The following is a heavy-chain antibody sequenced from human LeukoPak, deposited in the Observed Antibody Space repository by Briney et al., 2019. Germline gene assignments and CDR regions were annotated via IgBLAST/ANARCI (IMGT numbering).Heavy chain of an antibody. V-gene: IGHV4-59*01. CDR1: GGSISSYY. J-gene: IGHJ2*01. Sequence: SETLSLTCTVSGGSISSYYWSWIRQPPGKGLEWIGHIYYSGSTNYNPSLKSRVTISVDTSKNQFSLKLSSVTAADTAVYYCARDYGDYDPVWYFDLWGRGTLVTVSS. CDR2: IYYSGST. CDR3: ARDYGDYDPVWYFDL. D-gene: IGHD4-17*01.